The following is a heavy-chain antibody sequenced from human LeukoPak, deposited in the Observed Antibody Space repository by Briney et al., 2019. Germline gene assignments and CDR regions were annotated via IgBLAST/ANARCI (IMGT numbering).Heavy chain of an antibody. CDR1: GGSFSSEA. CDR2: IIPIFGTA. Sequence: GASVEVSCKAFGGSFSSEAISWVRQAPGQGLEWMGGIIPIFGTANYAQKFQGRVTITTDESTSTAYMEVSSLRSEDTAVYYCGRKAGDCGGNSCYSIDYWGQGTLVTVSS. D-gene: IGHD2-15*01. J-gene: IGHJ4*02. V-gene: IGHV1-69*05. CDR3: GRKAGDCGGNSCYSIDY.